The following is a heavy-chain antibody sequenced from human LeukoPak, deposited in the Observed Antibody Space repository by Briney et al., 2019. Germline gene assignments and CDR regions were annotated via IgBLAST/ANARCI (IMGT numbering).Heavy chain of an antibody. J-gene: IGHJ5*02. V-gene: IGHV1-69*13. CDR3: ARQRDQLFPDL. Sequence: SVTVSCTASGGTFSSYAISWVRQAPGQGLEWVGGIIPIFGTANYAQKFQGRVTITADESTSTAYMELSSLRSEDTAVYYCARQRDQLFPDLWGQGVLVIVSS. CDR2: IIPIFGTA. CDR1: GGTFSSYA. D-gene: IGHD1-1*01.